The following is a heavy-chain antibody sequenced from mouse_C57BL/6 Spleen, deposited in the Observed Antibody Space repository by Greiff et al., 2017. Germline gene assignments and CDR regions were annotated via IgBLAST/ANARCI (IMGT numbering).Heavy chain of an antibody. CDR3: TGESLCYSNSAWFAY. V-gene: IGHV6-3*01. D-gene: IGHD2-5*01. CDR2: IRLKSDNYAT. J-gene: IGHJ3*01. Sequence: EVKVEESGGGLVQPGGSMKLSCVASGFTFSNYWMNWVRQSPEKGLEWVAQIRLKSDNYATNYGESVKGRFTISIDDSKSSVYLQMNNLRAEDTGIYYCTGESLCYSNSAWFAYWGKGTLVTVSA. CDR1: GFTFSNYW.